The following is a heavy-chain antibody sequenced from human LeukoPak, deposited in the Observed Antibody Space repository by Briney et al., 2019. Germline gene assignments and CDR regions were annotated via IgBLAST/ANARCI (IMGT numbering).Heavy chain of an antibody. V-gene: IGHV3-30-3*01. CDR3: AREVGMTDY. CDR1: GFTFSSFA. Sequence: GRSLRLSCAASGFTFSSFAMHWVRQAPGKGLDWVAIISSDESSKYYADSVKGRFTISRDNPKNTLYLQMNSLRPEDTAVYYCAREVGMTDYWGQRTLVTVSS. CDR2: ISSDESSK. J-gene: IGHJ4*02.